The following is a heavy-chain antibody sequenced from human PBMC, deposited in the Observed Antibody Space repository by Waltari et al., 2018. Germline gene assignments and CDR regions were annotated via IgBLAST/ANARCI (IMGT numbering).Heavy chain of an antibody. CDR3: ARDLFPDFWSGYGFDI. Sequence: ASVRVSCKASGYTFSDHYIHWLRQAPGQGLEWMGWINPKTGGTNPAQKFQGRVTMTRDTSISTVYMELTSLTSDDTAVYYCARDLFPDFWSGYGFDIWGQGTTVTVSS. D-gene: IGHD3-3*01. J-gene: IGHJ3*02. CDR2: INPKTGGT. V-gene: IGHV1-2*02. CDR1: GYTFSDHY.